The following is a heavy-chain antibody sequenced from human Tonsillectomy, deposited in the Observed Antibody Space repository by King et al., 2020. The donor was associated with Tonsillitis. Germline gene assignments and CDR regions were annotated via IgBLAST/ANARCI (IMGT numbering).Heavy chain of an antibody. CDR3: ARVRSSSWYCDYFDY. D-gene: IGHD6-13*01. CDR1: GFTFSSYW. V-gene: IGHV3-7*01. CDR2: IKQDGSEK. J-gene: IGHJ4*02. Sequence: VQLVESGGGLVQPGGSLRLSCAASGFTFSSYWMIWVRQAPGKGLEWVANIKQDGSEKYYVDSVKGRFTISRDNAKNSLYLQMNSLRVEDTAVYYCARVRSSSWYCDYFDYWGQGTLVTVSS.